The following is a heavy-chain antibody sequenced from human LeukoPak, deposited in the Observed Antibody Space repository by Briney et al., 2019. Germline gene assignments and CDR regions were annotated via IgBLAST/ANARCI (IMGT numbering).Heavy chain of an antibody. CDR1: GGSFSGHY. J-gene: IGHJ6*03. V-gene: IGHV4-34*01. D-gene: IGHD3-10*01. CDR2: IKHSGIR. CDR3: ARGPLLYYYGSGSAYMDV. Sequence: SETLSLTCAVYGGSFSGHYWNWIRQPPGKGLEWIGEIKHSGIRNYNPSLKSRVTISLDTSKNQFSLKLSSVTAADTAVYYCARGPLLYYYGSGSAYMDVWGKGTTVTISS.